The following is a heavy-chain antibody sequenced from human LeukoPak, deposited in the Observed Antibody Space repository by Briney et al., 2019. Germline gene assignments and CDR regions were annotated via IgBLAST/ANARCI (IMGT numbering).Heavy chain of an antibody. V-gene: IGHV3-21*01. Sequence: GGSLRLSCAASGFTFSSYSMNWVRQAPGKGLEWVSSISSSSSYIYYADSVKGRFTISRDNAKNSLYLQMNSLRDEDTAVYYCARGYDYGDPRTDYYGMDVWGQGTTVTVSS. CDR3: ARGYDYGDPRTDYYGMDV. J-gene: IGHJ6*02. CDR2: ISSSSSYI. CDR1: GFTFSSYS. D-gene: IGHD4-17*01.